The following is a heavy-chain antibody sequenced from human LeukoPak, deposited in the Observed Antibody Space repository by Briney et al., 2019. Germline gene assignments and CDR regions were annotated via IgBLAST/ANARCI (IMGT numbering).Heavy chain of an antibody. J-gene: IGHJ4*02. CDR3: AKDIVVVPAAMDY. CDR2: IRYDGSNK. V-gene: IGHV3-30*02. CDR1: GFTFSSYG. D-gene: IGHD2-2*01. Sequence: GGSLRLSCAASGFTFSSYGMHWVRQAPGKGLEWVAFIRYDGSNKYYADSVKGRFTISRDNSKNTLYLQMNSLRAEDTAVYYCAKDIVVVPAAMDYWGQGALVTVPS.